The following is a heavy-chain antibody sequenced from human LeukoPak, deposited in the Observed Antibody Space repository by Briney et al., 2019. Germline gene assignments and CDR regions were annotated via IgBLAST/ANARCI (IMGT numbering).Heavy chain of an antibody. CDR3: AKGSSGWYGDGFDY. V-gene: IGHV3-23*01. D-gene: IGHD6-19*01. CDR2: TSTAGGST. J-gene: IGHJ4*02. CDR1: GFTLSSYA. Sequence: PGGSLRLSCAASGFTLSSYAMSWVRQAPGKGLEWVSSTSTAGGSTYYADSVKGRFTISRDNSKNTLYLQMNSLRAADTAVYYCAKGSSGWYGDGFDYWGQGTLVTVSS.